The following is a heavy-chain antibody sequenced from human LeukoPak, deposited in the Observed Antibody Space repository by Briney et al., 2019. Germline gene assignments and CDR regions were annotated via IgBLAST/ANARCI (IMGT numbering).Heavy chain of an antibody. CDR2: ITATSSST. J-gene: IGHJ6*03. CDR3: ARTFGGTWYSYYYYYMDV. CDR1: GFTFSSYG. D-gene: IGHD6-13*01. Sequence: PGGSLRLSCAASGFTFSSYGMSWFRQPPGKGLEWVSAITATSSSTYDADSVQGRFTISRDNSKNTLYLQMSSLRAGDTAVYYCARTFGGTWYSYYYYYMDVWGKGTTVTISS. V-gene: IGHV3-23*01.